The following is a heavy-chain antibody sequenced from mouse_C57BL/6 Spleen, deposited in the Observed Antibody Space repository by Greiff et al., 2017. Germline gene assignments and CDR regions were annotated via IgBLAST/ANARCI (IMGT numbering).Heavy chain of an antibody. Sequence: QVQLQQSGAELVKPGASVKLSCKASGYTFTEYTIHWVKQRSGQGLEWIGCFYPGSGSIKYNEKFKDKATLTADKSSSTVYMELSRMTSEDSAVYFCARHEDYYGSSYAYFDDWGQGTTHTVYS. D-gene: IGHD1-1*01. CDR1: GYTFTEYT. CDR2: FYPGSGSI. CDR3: ARHEDYYGSSYAYFDD. J-gene: IGHJ2*01. V-gene: IGHV1-62-2*01.